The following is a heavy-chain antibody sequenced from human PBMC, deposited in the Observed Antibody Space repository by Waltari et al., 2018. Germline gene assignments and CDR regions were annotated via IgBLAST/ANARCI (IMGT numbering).Heavy chain of an antibody. CDR3: ARNEWGYCSGGSCYTFEYFQH. J-gene: IGHJ1*01. Sequence: QVQLVQSGAEVKKPGASVKVSCKASGYTFTSYDINWVRQATGQGLEWMGWMNPNSGNTGYAQKFQGRGTMTRNTSISTAYMELGSLRSEDTAVYYCARNEWGYCSGGSCYTFEYFQHWGQGTLVTVSS. V-gene: IGHV1-8*01. D-gene: IGHD2-15*01. CDR2: MNPNSGNT. CDR1: GYTFTSYD.